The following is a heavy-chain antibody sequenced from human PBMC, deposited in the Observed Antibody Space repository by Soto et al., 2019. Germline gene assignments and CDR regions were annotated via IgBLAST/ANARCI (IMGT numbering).Heavy chain of an antibody. CDR1: GDSIGTYN. CDR2: IYSNGGT. CDR3: VRQGIGALHGLVDV. D-gene: IGHD1-26*01. V-gene: IGHV4-59*08. J-gene: IGHJ6*02. Sequence: QVQLQASGPGLVKPSDTLSLTCTVSGDSIGTYNWGWIRQPPGKRLEWIGYIYSNGGTSYNPALKSRVTLSADTSTKQFSLRLSSVPAADTAVYYCVRQGIGALHGLVDVWGQGTTVTVSS.